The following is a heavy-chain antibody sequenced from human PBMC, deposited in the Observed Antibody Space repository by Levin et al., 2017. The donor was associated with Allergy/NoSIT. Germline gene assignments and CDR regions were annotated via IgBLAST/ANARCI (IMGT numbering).Heavy chain of an antibody. CDR2: ISYDGSNK. CDR3: ARDRRHFTLGYYGMDV. Sequence: PGGSLRLSCAASGFTFSSYAMHWVRQAPGKGLEWVAVISYDGSNKYYADSVKGRFTISRDNSKNTLYLQMNSLRAEDTAVYYCARDRRHFTLGYYGMDVWGQGTTVTVSS. CDR1: GFTFSSYA. J-gene: IGHJ6*02. V-gene: IGHV3-30*04.